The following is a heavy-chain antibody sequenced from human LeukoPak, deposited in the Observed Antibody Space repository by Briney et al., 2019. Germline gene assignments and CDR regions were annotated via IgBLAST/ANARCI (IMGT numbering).Heavy chain of an antibody. D-gene: IGHD1-1*01. CDR1: GYTITGYY. J-gene: IGHJ4*02. CDR3: ARDRHWNQGNFDY. V-gene: IGHV1-2*02. Sequence: ASVKVSCKASGYTITGYYTHWVRQAPGQGLEWMGWINPNSGDTNYAQKFQGRVTMTRDTSINTAFMELSRLRSDDTAVYYCARDRHWNQGNFDYWGQGTLVTVS. CDR2: INPNSGDT.